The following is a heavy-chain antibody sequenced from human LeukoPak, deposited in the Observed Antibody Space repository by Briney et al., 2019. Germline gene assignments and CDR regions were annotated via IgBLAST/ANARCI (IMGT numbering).Heavy chain of an antibody. CDR1: GYSISSGCH. CDR2: IYYSGST. CDR3: ARQGRDGYYFDY. D-gene: IGHD5-24*01. V-gene: IGHV4-38-2*02. Sequence: ETLSLTCTVSGYSISSGCHWGWIRQPPGKGLEWIGYIYYSGSTNYNPSLKSRVTISVDTSKNQFSLKLSSVTAADTAVYYCARQGRDGYYFDYWGQGTLVTVSS. J-gene: IGHJ4*02.